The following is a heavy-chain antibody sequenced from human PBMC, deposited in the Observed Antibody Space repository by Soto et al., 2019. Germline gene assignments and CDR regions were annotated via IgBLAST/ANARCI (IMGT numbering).Heavy chain of an antibody. CDR3: ARAREDMVWQWLAPYYFDY. Sequence: ASVKGSCKASGYTFTGYYMHWVRQAPGQGLEWMGWINPNSGGTNYAQKFQGWVTMTRDTSISTAYMELSRLRSDDTAVYYCARAREDMVWQWLAPYYFDYCGQG. V-gene: IGHV1-2*04. CDR1: GYTFTGYY. D-gene: IGHD6-19*01. CDR2: INPNSGGT. J-gene: IGHJ4*02.